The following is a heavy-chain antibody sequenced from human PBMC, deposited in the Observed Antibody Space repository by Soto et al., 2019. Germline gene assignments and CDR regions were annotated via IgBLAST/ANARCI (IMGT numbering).Heavy chain of an antibody. D-gene: IGHD5-12*01. CDR1: GFTFSSYA. V-gene: IGHV3-30-3*01. CDR3: ARARKQRDGYKSSWFDP. CDR2: ISYDGSNK. J-gene: IGHJ5*02. Sequence: GGSLRLSCAASGFTFSSYAMHWVRQAPGKGLEWVAVISYDGSNKYYADSVKGRFTISRDNSKNTLYLQMNSLRAEDTAVYYCARARKQRDGYKSSWFDPWGQGTLVTVSS.